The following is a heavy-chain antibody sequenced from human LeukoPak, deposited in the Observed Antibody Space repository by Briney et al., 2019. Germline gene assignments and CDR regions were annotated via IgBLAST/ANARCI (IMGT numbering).Heavy chain of an antibody. CDR3: AGGTKPRTYDY. D-gene: IGHD1-14*01. Sequence: SETLSLTCAVHGGSFSGYYWSWIRQPPGKGLEWIGEINHSGSTNYNPSLKSRVTISVDTSKNQFSLKLSSVTAADTAVYYCAGGTKPRTYDYWGQGTLVTVCS. V-gene: IGHV4-34*01. CDR1: GGSFSGYY. J-gene: IGHJ4*02. CDR2: INHSGST.